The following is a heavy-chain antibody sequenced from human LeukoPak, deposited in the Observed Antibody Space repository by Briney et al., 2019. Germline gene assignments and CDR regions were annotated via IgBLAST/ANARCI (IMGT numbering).Heavy chain of an antibody. CDR2: INPSGGST. V-gene: IGHV1-46*01. CDR1: GYTFSSYY. Sequence: ASVKVSCKASGYTFSSYYMHWVRQAPGQGLEWMGIINPSGGSTSYAQKFQGRVTMTRDTSTSTVYMELSSLRSDDTAVYYCARDQDTSYYYYYGMDVWGQGTTVTVSS. D-gene: IGHD2-15*01. J-gene: IGHJ6*02. CDR3: ARDQDTSYYYYYGMDV.